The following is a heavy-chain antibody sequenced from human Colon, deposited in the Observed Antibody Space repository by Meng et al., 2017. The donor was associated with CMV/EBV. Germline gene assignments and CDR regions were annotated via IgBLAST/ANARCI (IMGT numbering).Heavy chain of an antibody. CDR2: ISTSGTNI. V-gene: IGHV3-21*01. CDR1: GFTFSSYT. D-gene: IGHD1-26*01. Sequence: GGSLRLSCATSGFTFSSYTMHWVRQAPGKGLEWVSSISTSGTNIYYADSVKGRFTVSRDDARHSLFLQLNSLRAEDTALYCCARDKGVLGGTFDYWGQGTLVTVSS. CDR3: ARDKGVLGGTFDY. J-gene: IGHJ4*02.